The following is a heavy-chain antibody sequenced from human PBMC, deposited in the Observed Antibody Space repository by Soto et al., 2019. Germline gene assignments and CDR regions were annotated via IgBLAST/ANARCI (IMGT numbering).Heavy chain of an antibody. J-gene: IGHJ5*02. V-gene: IGHV4-4*02. CDR1: GGYIRNIGG. Sequence: PSETLSLTCTVSGGYIRNIGGWCRISQYPGKVLEWIGDSYHGGSTNYQPSLKSRVTISIGKSKNQFSLKLKSVIAADTAVYFFERIVKVYDEHNCFLPLEPWGQG. CDR2: SYHGGST. CDR3: ERIVKVYDEHNCFLPLEP. D-gene: IGHD2-15*01.